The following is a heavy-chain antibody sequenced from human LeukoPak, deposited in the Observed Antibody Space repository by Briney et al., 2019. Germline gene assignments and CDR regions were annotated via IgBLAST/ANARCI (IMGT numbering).Heavy chain of an antibody. CDR2: IYTSGST. Sequence: ASQTLSLTCTVSGGSISSGSYYWSWIRQPAGKGLEWIGRIYTSGSTNYNPSLKSRVTISVDTSKNQFSLQLHSVTPEDTAVYYCARVVGGSGTHYYYMDVWGKGTTVTVSS. V-gene: IGHV4-61*02. D-gene: IGHD3-10*01. CDR3: ARVVGGSGTHYYYMDV. J-gene: IGHJ6*03. CDR1: GGSISSGSYY.